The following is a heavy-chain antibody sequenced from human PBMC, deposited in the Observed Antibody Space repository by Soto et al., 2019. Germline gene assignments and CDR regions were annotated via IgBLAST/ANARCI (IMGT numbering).Heavy chain of an antibody. CDR1: GYTFTGDY. CDR3: ARDLAKGGGSAGFDY. J-gene: IGHJ4*02. Sequence: QVQLVQSGAEVKKPGASVKVSCKASGYTFTGDYIHWVRQAPGQGLEWMGWINPNSGGTKYPQKLQGRVIMTRDTSIRTVYMSRTGLKSDDTAVYFCARDLAKGGGSAGFDYWGQGTLVAVSS. CDR2: INPNSGGT. V-gene: IGHV1-2*02. D-gene: IGHD2-15*01.